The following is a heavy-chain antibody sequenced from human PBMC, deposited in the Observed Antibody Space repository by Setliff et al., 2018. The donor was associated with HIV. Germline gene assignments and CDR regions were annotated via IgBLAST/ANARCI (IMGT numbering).Heavy chain of an antibody. CDR1: GLRFRSYW. V-gene: IGHV3-7*01. Sequence: PGGSLRLSCAASGLRFRSYWMSWVRQAPGKGLESVANVKQDGTETLYVDSVKGRFTISRDNANNLVYLQMNSLRVEDTAVYFCARWGSGSYERVFDYWGQGMLVTVSS. D-gene: IGHD1-26*01. CDR2: VKQDGTET. CDR3: ARWGSGSYERVFDY. J-gene: IGHJ4*02.